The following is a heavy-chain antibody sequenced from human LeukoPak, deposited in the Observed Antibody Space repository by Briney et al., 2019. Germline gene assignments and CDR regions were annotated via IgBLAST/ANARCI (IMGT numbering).Heavy chain of an antibody. CDR3: ARGGEYGSGSYSFDY. CDR2: INHNGST. V-gene: IGHV4-34*01. CDR1: GGSFSGYY. Sequence: PSETLSLTCAVYGGSFSGYYWSWIRQPPGKGLEWIAEINHNGSTNYNPSLKSRVTISVDTSKNQFSLKLSSVTAADTAVYYCARGGEYGSGSYSFDYWGQGTLVTVSS. D-gene: IGHD3-10*01. J-gene: IGHJ4*02.